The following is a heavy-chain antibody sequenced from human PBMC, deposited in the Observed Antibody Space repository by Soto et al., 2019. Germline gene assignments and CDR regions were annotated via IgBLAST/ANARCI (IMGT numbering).Heavy chain of an antibody. V-gene: IGHV5-51*01. CDR3: ARTSAAGKYYYGMDV. J-gene: IGHJ6*02. D-gene: IGHD6-13*01. CDR1: GYSFTSYW. Sequence: GESLKISCKGSGYSFTSYWIGWVRPMPGKGPEWMGIIYPGDSDTRYSPSFQGQVTISADKSISTAYLQWSSLKASDTAMYYCARTSAAGKYYYGMDVWGQGTTVTVSS. CDR2: IYPGDSDT.